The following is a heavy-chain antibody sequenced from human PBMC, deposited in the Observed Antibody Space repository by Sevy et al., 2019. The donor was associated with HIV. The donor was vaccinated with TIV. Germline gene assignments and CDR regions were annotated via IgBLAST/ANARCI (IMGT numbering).Heavy chain of an antibody. V-gene: IGHV3-33*01. CDR3: ARGFLQLAPHYYFDY. CDR2: IWYDGSNK. CDR1: GFTFSSYG. J-gene: IGHJ4*02. Sequence: GGSLRLSCAASGFTFSSYGMHWVRQAPGKGLEWVAVIWYDGSNKYYADSVKGRFTISRDNSKNTLYLQMNSLRAEDTAVYYCARGFLQLAPHYYFDYWGQGTLVIVSS. D-gene: IGHD6-13*01.